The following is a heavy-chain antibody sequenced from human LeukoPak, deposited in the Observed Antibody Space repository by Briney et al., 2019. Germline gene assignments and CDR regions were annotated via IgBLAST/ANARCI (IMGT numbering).Heavy chain of an antibody. CDR1: GYTFTSYY. Sequence: GASVKVSCKASGYTFTSYYLHWVRQAPGQGLEWMGVITTSGGSAAYAHKFQGRVFMTTDTSTSTVDLELTTLGSEDTAVYYCARDRFGVASNTGALYYYGFDVGGKGTTVTVSS. CDR3: ARDRFGVASNTGALYYYGFDV. J-gene: IGHJ6*04. CDR2: ITTSGGSA. D-gene: IGHD3-3*01. V-gene: IGHV1-46*01.